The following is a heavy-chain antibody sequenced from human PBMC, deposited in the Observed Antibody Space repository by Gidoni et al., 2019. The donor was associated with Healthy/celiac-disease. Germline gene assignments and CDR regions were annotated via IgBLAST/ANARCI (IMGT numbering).Heavy chain of an antibody. J-gene: IGHJ4*02. V-gene: IGHV3-48*03. CDR3: AREKGGSCIFDY. D-gene: IGHD2-15*01. CDR2: ISSSGSTI. CDR1: GFTFSSYE. Sequence: EVQLVESGGGLVQPGGSLRLSCAASGFTFSSYEMNWVRQAPGKGLEWVSYISSSGSTIYYADSVKGRFTISRDNAKNSLYLQMNSLRAEDTAVYYCAREKGGSCIFDYWGQGTLVTVSS.